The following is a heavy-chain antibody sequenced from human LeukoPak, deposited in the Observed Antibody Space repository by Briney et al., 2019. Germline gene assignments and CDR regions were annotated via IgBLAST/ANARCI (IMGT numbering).Heavy chain of an antibody. V-gene: IGHV4-59*08. J-gene: IGHJ3*02. CDR2: IYYSGST. CDR1: GGSISSYY. D-gene: IGHD5-12*01. CDR3: ASFSTGYDDAFDI. Sequence: SETLSLTCTVSGGSISSYYWSWIRQPPGKGLEWIGYIYYSGSTNHNPSLKSRVTISVDTSKNQFSLKLSSVTAADTAVYYCASFSTGYDDAFDIWGQGTMVTVSS.